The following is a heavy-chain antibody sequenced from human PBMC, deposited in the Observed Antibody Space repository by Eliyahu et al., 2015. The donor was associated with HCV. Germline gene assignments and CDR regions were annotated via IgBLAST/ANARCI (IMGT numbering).Heavy chain of an antibody. J-gene: IGHJ4*02. Sequence: QITLKESGPTLVKPTQTLTLTCTFSGFSLTTGXVGVGWIRQPPGKALEWLALIYWDDDERYSPSLENRLTITKDTSKNQVVLTMTTLDPVDTATYFCVLARNHCYSTSCYGGSWYYFDSWGQGTLVTVSS. V-gene: IGHV2-5*02. CDR2: IYWDDDE. CDR3: VLARNHCYSTSCYGGSWYYFDS. CDR1: GFSLTTGXVG. D-gene: IGHD2-2*01.